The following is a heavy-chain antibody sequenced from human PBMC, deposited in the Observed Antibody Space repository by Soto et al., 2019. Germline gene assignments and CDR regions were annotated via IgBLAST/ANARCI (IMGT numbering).Heavy chain of an antibody. J-gene: IGHJ4*02. V-gene: IGHV3-23*01. D-gene: IGHD2-21*02. CDR1: GFTFSSYA. CDR2: ISGSGGST. CDR3: ASRHCGGDCAFYY. Sequence: EVQLLESGGGLVQPGGSLRLSCAASGFTFSSYAMSWVRQAPGKGLEGVAGISGSGGSTYYADSVKGRFTIYRDNSKNTLYLQMNSLRAEDTAVYYCASRHCGGDCAFYYWGQGALVTVSS.